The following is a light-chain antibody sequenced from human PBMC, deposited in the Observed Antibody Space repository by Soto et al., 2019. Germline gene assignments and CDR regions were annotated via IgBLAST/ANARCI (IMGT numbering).Light chain of an antibody. J-gene: IGKJ1*01. CDR3: HHSGNSHGT. Sequence: EIVLAQSPGTLSLSPGERATLSCRDSQTISSRYLTWCQQKSGQVPRLLIYGESSRATGIPDRFSGSGSGTDFTLTISRLEPEDVAVYYCHHSGNSHGTFGQGTKVEIK. CDR1: QTISSRY. V-gene: IGKV3-20*01. CDR2: GES.